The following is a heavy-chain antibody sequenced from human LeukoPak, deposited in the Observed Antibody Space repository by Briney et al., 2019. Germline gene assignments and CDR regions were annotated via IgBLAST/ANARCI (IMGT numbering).Heavy chain of an antibody. CDR1: GFGFGQYE. CDR3: AKDFPHYYEVPHGMDV. J-gene: IGHJ6*02. D-gene: IGHD3-22*01. V-gene: IGHV3-48*03. CDR2: ISGRAGTI. Sequence: GGSLRLSCAASGFGFGQYEMNWVRQAPGRGREGIAYISGRAGTIYYGGSAEGRFTISRDDAKNSLYLQMNGLRVEDTAIYYCAKDFPHYYEVPHGMDVWGQGTTVTV.